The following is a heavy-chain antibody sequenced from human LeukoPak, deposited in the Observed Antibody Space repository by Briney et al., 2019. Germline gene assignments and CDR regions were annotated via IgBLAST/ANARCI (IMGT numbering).Heavy chain of an antibody. Sequence: GGSLRLSCAASGFTFDDYGMSWVRQAPGKGLEWVGRIKSKTDGGTTDYAAPVKGRFTISRDDAKNTLYLQMNSLKTEDTAVYYCSTSSFNIPWGQGTLVTVSS. CDR2: IKSKTDGGTT. J-gene: IGHJ5*02. CDR3: STSSFNIP. CDR1: GFTFDDYG. V-gene: IGHV3-15*01.